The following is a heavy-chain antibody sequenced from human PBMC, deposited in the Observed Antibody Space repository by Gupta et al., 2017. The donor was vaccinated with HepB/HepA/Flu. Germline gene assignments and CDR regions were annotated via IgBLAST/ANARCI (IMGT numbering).Heavy chain of an antibody. Sequence: QFQLVQSGAEVKKPGSSVKVSCKASGGTFSIYAISWVRQAPGQGLEWMGRIIPILGIANYAPKFQGRVTITADKSTSTAYMELSSLRSEDTAVYYCARDSNGGSYYWGQGTLVTVAS. CDR2: IIPILGIA. CDR3: ARDSNGGSYY. V-gene: IGHV1-69*04. CDR1: GGTFSIYA. D-gene: IGHD1-26*01. J-gene: IGHJ4*02.